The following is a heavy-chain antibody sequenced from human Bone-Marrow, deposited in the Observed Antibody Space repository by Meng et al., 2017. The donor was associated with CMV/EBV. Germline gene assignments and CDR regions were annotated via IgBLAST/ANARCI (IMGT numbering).Heavy chain of an antibody. J-gene: IGHJ4*02. CDR3: AKDHQYCSATSCYKEGDYFDY. D-gene: IGHD2-2*02. V-gene: IGHV3-30*02. CDR1: GFTLSSYG. CDR2: IRYDASNK. Sequence: GGSLRLSCAASGFTLSSYGIHWARQAPGKGLEWVAFIRYDASNKYDADSVKGRFTISRDNSKNTLYLQMNSLRAEDTAVYYCAKDHQYCSATSCYKEGDYFDYWGQGVLVTVSS.